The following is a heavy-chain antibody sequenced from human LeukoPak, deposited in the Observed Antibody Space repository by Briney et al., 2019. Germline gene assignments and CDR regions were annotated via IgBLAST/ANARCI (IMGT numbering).Heavy chain of an antibody. Sequence: PSETLSLTCTVSGGSISSGSYYWNWIRQPAGKGLEWIGRIYTTGSTTGSTTYNPSLKSRVTISIDTSKTHFSLELTSVTAADTAVYYCARDKKFVGWHHGNSVGYWGQGTLVTVSS. CDR3: ARDKKFVGWHHGNSVGY. D-gene: IGHD4-23*01. V-gene: IGHV4-61*02. CDR2: IYTTGSTTGST. J-gene: IGHJ4*02. CDR1: GGSISSGSYY.